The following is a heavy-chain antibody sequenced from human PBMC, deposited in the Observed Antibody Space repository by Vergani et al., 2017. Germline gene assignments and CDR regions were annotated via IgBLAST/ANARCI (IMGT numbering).Heavy chain of an antibody. CDR1: GYTFPSYD. Sequence: QVQLVQSGAEVKKPGASVKVSCKASGYTFPSYDINWVRQATGQGLEWMGWMNPNSGNTGYAQKFQGRVTMTRNTSISTAYMELSSLRSEDTAVYYCAREWEPTEYHAFDIWGQGTMVTVSS. CDR2: MNPNSGNT. D-gene: IGHD1-26*01. V-gene: IGHV1-8*01. CDR3: AREWEPTEYHAFDI. J-gene: IGHJ3*02.